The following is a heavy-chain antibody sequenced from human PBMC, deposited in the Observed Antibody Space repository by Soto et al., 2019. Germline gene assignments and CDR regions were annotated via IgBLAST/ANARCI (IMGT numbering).Heavy chain of an antibody. V-gene: IGHV4-59*01. CDR1: GGSITSSY. Sequence: TETLAVGCTVSGGSITSSYWSWIRRPPGKGLDLIAYIYDTGISGYTPSTSYNPSLKSRVTMSVDTSKSQFSLKLTSVTAADTAVYYCARGEDAFFYYGLDVWGQGITVTVSS. CDR3: ARGEDAFFYYGLDV. J-gene: IGHJ6*01. CDR2: IYDTGISGYTPST.